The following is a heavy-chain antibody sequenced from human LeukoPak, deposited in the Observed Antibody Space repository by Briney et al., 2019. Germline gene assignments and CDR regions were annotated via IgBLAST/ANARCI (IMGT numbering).Heavy chain of an antibody. CDR1: GFTFCSFW. V-gene: IGHV3-7*01. D-gene: IGHD5-24*01. Sequence: GGSLGLSCAASGFTFCSFWMSWVRQAPGKGLEWVANIMQEGSEKYHVDSVKGRFTISRDNAKNSLYLQMNGLPAEDTAVYFCARALGRLQPYYYYYGMDVWGQGTTVTVS. CDR3: ARALGRLQPYYYYYGMDV. J-gene: IGHJ6*02. CDR2: IMQEGSEK.